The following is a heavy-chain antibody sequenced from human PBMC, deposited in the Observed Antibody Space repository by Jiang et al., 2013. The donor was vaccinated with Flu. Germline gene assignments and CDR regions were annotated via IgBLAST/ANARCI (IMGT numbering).Heavy chain of an antibody. J-gene: IGHJ3*02. CDR1: GDSVSSNSTG. Sequence: SQTLSLTCDISGDSVSSNSTGWSWIRQSPSRGLEWLGRTYYRSKWYNDYAVSVKSRITINPDTSKNQFSLQLNSVTPEDTAVYYCARAPEYSSGWYRQAHRSDDAFDIWGQGTMVTVSS. D-gene: IGHD6-19*01. CDR2: TYYRSKWYN. CDR3: ARAPEYSSGWYRQAHRSDDAFDI. V-gene: IGHV6-1*01.